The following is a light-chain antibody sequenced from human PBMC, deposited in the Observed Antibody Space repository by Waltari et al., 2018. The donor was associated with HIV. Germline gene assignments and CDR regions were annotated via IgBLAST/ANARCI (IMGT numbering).Light chain of an antibody. CDR2: ENK. J-gene: IGLJ2*01. CDR1: SGKISRSY. V-gene: IGLV6-57*01. Sequence: NILLTQPHSVSESPGKTVTISCTRSSGKISRSYMQWYQQRAGNSPTAVIYENKQSPSGVPDRFSGSIDSSSNSASLTISGLKTEDEADYYCQSYDNNNVLFGGGTKLTVL. CDR3: QSYDNNNVL.